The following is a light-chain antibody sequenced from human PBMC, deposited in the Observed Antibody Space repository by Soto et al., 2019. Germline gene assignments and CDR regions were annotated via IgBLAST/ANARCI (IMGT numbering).Light chain of an antibody. CDR1: SSDVGGYTY. Sequence: QSALTEPSSVSASPGQAITISCTGTSSDVGGYTYVSWYQQHPGKAPKFIIYDFSNRPSGVSNRFSGSKSGNTASLTISGLQAEDEADYYSSPYTTTNTRPRVFGTGSKVP. CDR3: SPYTTTNTRPRV. CDR2: DFS. J-gene: IGLJ1*01. V-gene: IGLV2-14*01.